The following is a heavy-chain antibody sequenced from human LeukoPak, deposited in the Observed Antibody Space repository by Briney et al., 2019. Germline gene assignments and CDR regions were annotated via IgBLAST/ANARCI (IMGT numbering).Heavy chain of an antibody. CDR1: GYIFTHDY. J-gene: IGHJ3*02. Sequence: SVKVSCKASGYIFTHDYMYWGRQSPGQGVEWMGWIKAHRGSPHYAQDFQGRVTMPRATSTSKAHMELSSLRSADTAVFYCARGSTRGASSDIWGQGTMVTVSS. CDR2: IKAHRGSP. CDR3: ARGSTRGASSDI. D-gene: IGHD5/OR15-5a*01. V-gene: IGHV1-2*02.